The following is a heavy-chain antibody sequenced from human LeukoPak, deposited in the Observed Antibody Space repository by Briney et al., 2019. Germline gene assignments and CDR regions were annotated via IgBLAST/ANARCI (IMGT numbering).Heavy chain of an antibody. CDR1: GFTFSTYG. J-gene: IGHJ5*02. CDR3: ARHKEGFLVRGTITKKERAYNWFDP. CDR2: IRYDGSNK. V-gene: IGHV3-30*02. D-gene: IGHD3-10*01. Sequence: PTGGSLRLSCAASGFTFSTYGMHWVRQAPGKGLEWVAFIRYDGSNKYYADSVKGRFTISRDNSKNTLYLQMNSLRAEDTAVYYCARHKEGFLVRGTITKKERAYNWFDPWGQGTLVTVSS.